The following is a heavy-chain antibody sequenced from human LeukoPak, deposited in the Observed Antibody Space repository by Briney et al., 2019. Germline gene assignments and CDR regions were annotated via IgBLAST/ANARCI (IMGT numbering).Heavy chain of an antibody. CDR2: ISGSGGST. V-gene: IGHV3-23*01. J-gene: IGHJ3*02. CDR3: AGSERFLDRRDAFDI. D-gene: IGHD3-3*01. CDR1: GFTFSSYA. Sequence: GGSLRLSCAASGFTFSSYAMSWVRQAPGKGLEWVSAISGSGGSTYYADSVKGRFTISRDNSKNTLYLQMNSLRAEDTAVYYCAGSERFLDRRDAFDIWGQGTMVTVSS.